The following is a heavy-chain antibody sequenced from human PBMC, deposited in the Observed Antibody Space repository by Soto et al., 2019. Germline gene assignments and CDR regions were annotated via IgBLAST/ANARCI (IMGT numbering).Heavy chain of an antibody. CDR2: IYDGGST. J-gene: IGHJ6*02. CDR3: AKDRGYGGYYYAMDV. V-gene: IGHV3-53*04. Sequence: EVQLVESGGGLVQPGGSLRLSCAASGLTVRSNYMSWVRQAPGKGLEWVSVIYDGGSTYYADSAKGRFTISRDNSENTLYLRMNSLRPEDTAVYYCAKDRGYGGYYYAMDVWGQGTTVTVSS. D-gene: IGHD5-12*01. CDR1: GLTVRSNY.